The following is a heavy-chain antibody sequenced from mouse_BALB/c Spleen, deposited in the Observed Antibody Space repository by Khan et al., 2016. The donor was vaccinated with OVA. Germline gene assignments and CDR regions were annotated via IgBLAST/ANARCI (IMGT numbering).Heavy chain of an antibody. Sequence: VQLVESGAELAKPGASVKMSCKASGYTFTTYWMHWVKQRPGQGLEWIGYINPTSGYTDYNEKFKDKATLSADKSSSTAYMQLSSLTSEDSAVYYCTRDRVDNGGQGTTLTVSS. CDR3: TRDRVDN. V-gene: IGHV1-7*01. CDR1: GYTFTTYW. J-gene: IGHJ2*01. D-gene: IGHD2-14*01. CDR2: INPTSGYT.